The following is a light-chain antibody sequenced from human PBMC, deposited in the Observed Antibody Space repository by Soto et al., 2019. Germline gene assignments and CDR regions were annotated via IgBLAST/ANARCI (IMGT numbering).Light chain of an antibody. Sequence: EIVLTESPGTLSLSQGERATISCRASQSVSSSYLAWYQQKPGQAHRLIIYGASSRATGIPDRFSGSGSGTDFTLTISRLEPEDFAVYYCQHFGGSLTVTFGQGTKVDIK. CDR3: QHFGGSLTVT. V-gene: IGKV3-20*01. CDR1: QSVSSSY. J-gene: IGKJ5*01. CDR2: GAS.